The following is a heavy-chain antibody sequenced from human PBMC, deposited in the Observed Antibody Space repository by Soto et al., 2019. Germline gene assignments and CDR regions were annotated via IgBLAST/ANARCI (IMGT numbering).Heavy chain of an antibody. CDR3: ARGIKYGDYSRWSDP. CDR2: IIPIFGTA. J-gene: IGHJ5*02. D-gene: IGHD4-17*01. Sequence: SVKVSCKASGGTFSSYAISWVRQAPGQGLEWMGGIIPIFGTANYAQKFQGRVTITADESTSTAYMELSSLRSEDTAVYYCARGIKYGDYSRWSDPWGPGTLVTVSS. V-gene: IGHV1-69*13. CDR1: GGTFSSYA.